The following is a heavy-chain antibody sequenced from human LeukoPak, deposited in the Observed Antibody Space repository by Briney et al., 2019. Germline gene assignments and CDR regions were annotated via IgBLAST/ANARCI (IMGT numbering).Heavy chain of an antibody. J-gene: IGHJ4*02. Sequence: GGSLRLSCAASGFTFSDYYMSWIRQAPGKGLEWVSYISSSGSTIYYADSVKGRFTIPRDNAKNSLYLQLNSLRAEDTAVYYCARLGSYCTNGVCYRSFDYWGQGTLVTVSS. D-gene: IGHD2-8*01. CDR2: ISSSGSTI. CDR3: ARLGSYCTNGVCYRSFDY. CDR1: GFTFSDYY. V-gene: IGHV3-11*01.